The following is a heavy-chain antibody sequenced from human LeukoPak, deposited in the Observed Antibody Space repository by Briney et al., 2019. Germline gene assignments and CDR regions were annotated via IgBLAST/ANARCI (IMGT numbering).Heavy chain of an antibody. CDR2: ISVSGADT. V-gene: IGHV3-23*01. Sequence: GGSLRLSCTTSGFIFAKYAMAWVRQSPGKGLEWVSTISVSGADTYYADSVRGRFTISRDNSRNALYLQLSRLRVDDTAFYYCPKPLLTPGNWGPGTLVTVSS. CDR1: GFIFAKYA. CDR3: PKPLLTPGN. D-gene: IGHD4-23*01. J-gene: IGHJ4*02.